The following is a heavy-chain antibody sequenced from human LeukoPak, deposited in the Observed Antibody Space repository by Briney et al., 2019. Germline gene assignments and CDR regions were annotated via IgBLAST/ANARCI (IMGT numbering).Heavy chain of an antibody. V-gene: IGHV4-30-4*01. CDR3: ARYCSSTSCSTNAYYYGVDV. D-gene: IGHD2-2*01. CDR1: GGSISSGDYY. J-gene: IGHJ6*02. Sequence: SETLSLTCTVSGGSISSGDYYWSWIRQPPGKGLEWIGYFFSSGSTHYNPSLKSRVTISVDTSKNQFSLRLTSVTAADTAVYYCARYCSSTSCSTNAYYYGVDVWGQGTTVTVSS. CDR2: FFSSGST.